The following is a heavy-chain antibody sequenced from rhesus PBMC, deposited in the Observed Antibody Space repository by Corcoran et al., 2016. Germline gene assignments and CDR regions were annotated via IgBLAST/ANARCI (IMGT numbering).Heavy chain of an antibody. D-gene: IGHD1-26*01. CDR2: IYGSSGST. V-gene: IGHV4-76*01. CDR3: ARSSYWNYDYYGLDS. J-gene: IGHJ6*01. Sequence: QVQLQESGPGVGKPSTTLSLTCAVPGGSISSGSGWSWIRQPPGKGLEWIGYIYGSSGSTNYNPSLKNRVTISKDASKNQFSLKLSSVTAADTAVYYCARSSYWNYDYYGLDSWGQGVVVTVSS. CDR1: GGSISSGSG.